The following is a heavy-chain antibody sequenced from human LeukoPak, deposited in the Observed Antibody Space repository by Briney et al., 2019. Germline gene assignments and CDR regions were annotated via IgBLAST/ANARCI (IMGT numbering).Heavy chain of an antibody. Sequence: SETLSLTCAVYGGSFSGYYWSWIRQHPGKGLEWIGYIYYSGSTYYNPSLKSRVTISVDTSKNQFSLKLSSVTAADTAVYYCARVFTDTAMGRPSGFDYWGQGTLVTVSS. J-gene: IGHJ4*02. V-gene: IGHV4-31*11. D-gene: IGHD5-18*01. CDR1: GGSFSGYY. CDR3: ARVFTDTAMGRPSGFDY. CDR2: IYYSGST.